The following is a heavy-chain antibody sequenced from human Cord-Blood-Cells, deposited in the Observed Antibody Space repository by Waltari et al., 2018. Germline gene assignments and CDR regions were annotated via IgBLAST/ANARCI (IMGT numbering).Heavy chain of an antibody. V-gene: IGHV4-34*01. CDR3: ARKYSSSSSWFDP. D-gene: IGHD6-6*01. J-gene: IGHJ5*02. Sequence: QVQLQQWGAGLLKPSETLSLTCAVYGGSFSGYYWRWLGQPPGKGLEWIGEINHSGSTNYNPSLKSRVTISVDTSKNQFSLKLSSVTAADTAVYYCARKYSSSSSWFDPWGQGTLVTVSS. CDR1: GGSFSGYY. CDR2: INHSGST.